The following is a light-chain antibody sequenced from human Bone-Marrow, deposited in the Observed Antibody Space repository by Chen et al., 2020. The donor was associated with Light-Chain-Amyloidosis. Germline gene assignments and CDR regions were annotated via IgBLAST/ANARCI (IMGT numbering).Light chain of an antibody. Sequence: EIVLTQSPGTLSLSRGERATHSCRASHSVSSNYLSWYSQIPGQAPRLLIYGASSRATGIPDRFSGSGSETDFTLTISRLGPEDFAVYYCQQYGSSRGTFGGGTKVEIK. CDR2: GAS. CDR3: QQYGSSRGT. J-gene: IGKJ4*01. CDR1: HSVSSNY. V-gene: IGKV3-20*01.